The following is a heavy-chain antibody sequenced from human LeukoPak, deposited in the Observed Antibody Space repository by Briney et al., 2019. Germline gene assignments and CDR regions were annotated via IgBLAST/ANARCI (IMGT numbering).Heavy chain of an antibody. D-gene: IGHD3-10*02. CDR2: ISGGGSST. Sequence: GGSLRLSCAPSGFTFSSFAMSWVRPPPGTGPAWVSVISGGGSSTYYADSVKGRFTISRDNSKNTLYLQMNSLRADDTAVYYCAKDLSMYYYVRNAFDIWGQGTMVTVSS. V-gene: IGHV3-23*01. CDR1: GFTFSSFA. CDR3: AKDLSMYYYVRNAFDI. J-gene: IGHJ3*02.